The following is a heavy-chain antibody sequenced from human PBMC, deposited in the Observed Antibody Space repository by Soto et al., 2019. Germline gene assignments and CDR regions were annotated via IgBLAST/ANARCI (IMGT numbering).Heavy chain of an antibody. J-gene: IGHJ4*02. D-gene: IGHD1-26*01. CDR3: ARVYSGSYSDY. Sequence: QVQLQESGPGLGKPSGTVSLTCAVSGGSIRSNNRWSWVRQPPGKGLEWIGEIFQSGSTNYNPSLKTRVTISVDKSKNQFSLKLSSVTAADTAVSYCARVYSGSYSDYWGQGTRVPVSS. V-gene: IGHV4-4*02. CDR2: IFQSGST. CDR1: GGSIRSNNR.